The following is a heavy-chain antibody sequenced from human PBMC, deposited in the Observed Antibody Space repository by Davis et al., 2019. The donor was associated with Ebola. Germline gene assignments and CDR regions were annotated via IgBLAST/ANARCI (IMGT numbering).Heavy chain of an antibody. D-gene: IGHD6-6*01. CDR3: ARAIAARPYDY. V-gene: IGHV3-48*02. CDR1: GFTFSSYG. Sequence: PGGSLRLSCAASGFTFSSYGMNWVRQAPGKGLEWVSYISSSSSTIYYADSVKGRFTISRDNAKNSLYLRMNSLRDEDTAVYYCARAIAARPYDYWGQGTLVTVSS. J-gene: IGHJ4*02. CDR2: ISSSSSTI.